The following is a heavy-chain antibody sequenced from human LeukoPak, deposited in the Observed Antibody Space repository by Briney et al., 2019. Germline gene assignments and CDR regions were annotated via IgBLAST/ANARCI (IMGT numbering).Heavy chain of an antibody. CDR3: ARAQYCSGSGCCERYFDL. CDR2: IKSDGITI. V-gene: IGHV3-74*01. Sequence: GGSLRLSCAASGFTFSNYMMHWVRQAPGKGLVWVSRIKSDGITITYADSVRGRFTISRDNAKNTLYLQMNSLRAEDSAVYYCARAQYCSGSGCCERYFDLWGRGTLVTVSS. D-gene: IGHD2-15*01. CDR1: GFTFSNYM. J-gene: IGHJ2*01.